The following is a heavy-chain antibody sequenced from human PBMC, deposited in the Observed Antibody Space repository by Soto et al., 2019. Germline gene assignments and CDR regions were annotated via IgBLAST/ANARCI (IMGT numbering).Heavy chain of an antibody. V-gene: IGHV4-4*02. CDR1: GGSISETTW. Sequence: QVQLQESGPGLVKPSGTLSLTCTVSGGSISETTWWSWVRQPPGKGLEWIGDISHSGSANYNPSLKSRVTMSVARSKNQISLILTSVTAADTAVYYCQLTRGGLFIMDVWGQGTTVTVSS. D-gene: IGHD7-27*01. CDR2: ISHSGSA. J-gene: IGHJ6*02. CDR3: QLTRGGLFIMDV.